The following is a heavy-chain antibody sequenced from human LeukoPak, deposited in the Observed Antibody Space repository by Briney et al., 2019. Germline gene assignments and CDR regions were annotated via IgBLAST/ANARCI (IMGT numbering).Heavy chain of an antibody. V-gene: IGHV3-21*01. CDR1: GFSFSDYS. D-gene: IGHD3-22*01. Sequence: PGGSLRLSCAASGFSFSDYSMNWVRQAPGKGLEWVSFISSYSTYIYYADSLKGRFTISRDNAKDSLYLQMNSLRAEDTAVYYCARDSFAGYDSSGYSSYDYWGQGTLVTVSS. J-gene: IGHJ4*02. CDR2: ISSYSTYI. CDR3: ARDSFAGYDSSGYSSYDY.